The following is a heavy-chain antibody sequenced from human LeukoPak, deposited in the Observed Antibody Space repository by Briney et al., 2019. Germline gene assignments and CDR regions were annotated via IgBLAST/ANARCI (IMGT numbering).Heavy chain of an antibody. CDR3: ARRKLRFLEWLPVPFDY. V-gene: IGHV4-34*01. J-gene: IGHJ4*02. CDR1: GGSFSGYY. CDR2: INHSGST. D-gene: IGHD3-3*01. Sequence: PSETLSLTCAVYGGSFSGYYWSWIRQAPGKGLEWIGEINHSGSTNYNPSLKSRVTISVDTSKNQFSLKLSSVTAADTAVYYCARRKLRFLEWLPVPFDYWGQGTLVTVSS.